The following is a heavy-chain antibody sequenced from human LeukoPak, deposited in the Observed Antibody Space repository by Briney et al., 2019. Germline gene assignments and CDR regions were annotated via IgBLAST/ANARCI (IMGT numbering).Heavy chain of an antibody. CDR2: ISWNSGSI. D-gene: IGHD5-18*01. CDR3: AKDMGKATWIQPPDY. V-gene: IGHV3-9*01. J-gene: IGHJ4*02. Sequence: PGGSLRLSCAASGFTFDDYAMHWVRQAPGKGLEWVSGISWNSGSIGYADSVKGRFTISRDNAKNSLYLQMNSLRAEDTALYYCAKDMGKATWIQPPDYWGQGTLVTVSS. CDR1: GFTFDDYA.